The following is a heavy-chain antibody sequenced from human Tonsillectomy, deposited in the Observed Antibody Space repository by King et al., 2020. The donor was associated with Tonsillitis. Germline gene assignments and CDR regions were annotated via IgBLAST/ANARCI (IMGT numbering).Heavy chain of an antibody. CDR3: AREGFGEHFDQ. D-gene: IGHD3-10*01. Sequence: QLVQSGTEVKKPGESLRISCKTSGDSFIYYWITWVRQMPGEGLEWLARINPSDSYSTYDPSFRGHVTVSVDKSISTAYLQWTSLRVSGTATYYCAREGFGEHFDQWGQGTLVTVSS. J-gene: IGHJ4*02. CDR1: GDSFIYYW. V-gene: IGHV5-10-1*03. CDR2: INPSDSYS.